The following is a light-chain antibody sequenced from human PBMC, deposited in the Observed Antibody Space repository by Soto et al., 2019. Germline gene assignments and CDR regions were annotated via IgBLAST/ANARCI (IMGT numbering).Light chain of an antibody. CDR3: QQYGSSGT. CDR2: GAS. V-gene: IGKV3-20*01. J-gene: IGKJ1*01. CDR1: QSVSNNY. Sequence: EIVMTQSPATLSLSPGESDTLSCSASQSVSNNYLAWYQQKPGQAPRLLIYGASNRATGIPDRFSGSGSGTDFTLTISRLEPEDFAVYYCQQYGSSGTFGQGTKVDIK.